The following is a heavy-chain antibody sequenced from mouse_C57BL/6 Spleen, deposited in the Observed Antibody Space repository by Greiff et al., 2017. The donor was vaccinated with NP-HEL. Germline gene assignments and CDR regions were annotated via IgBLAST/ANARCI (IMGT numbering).Heavy chain of an antibody. D-gene: IGHD2-5*01. Sequence: VKLMESGPELVKPGASVKISCKASGYAFSSSWMNWVKQRPGKGLEWIGRIYPGDGDTNYNGKFKGKATLPADKSSSTAYMQLSSLTSEDSAVYFCARGGAYYSNLYAMDYWGQGTSVTVSS. CDR3: ARGGAYYSNLYAMDY. V-gene: IGHV1-82*01. CDR2: IYPGDGDT. J-gene: IGHJ4*01. CDR1: GYAFSSSW.